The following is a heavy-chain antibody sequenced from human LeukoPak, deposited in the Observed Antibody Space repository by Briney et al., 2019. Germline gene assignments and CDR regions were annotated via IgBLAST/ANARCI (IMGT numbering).Heavy chain of an antibody. V-gene: IGHV3-74*01. Sequence: PGGSLRLSCAASGFTFSSFWMHWVRHAPGKGLVWVSRISSDGSSTTYADSVKGRFTISRDNAKNTLYLQMNSLRAEDTAVYYCARGFGANYNWFDPWGQGTLVTVSS. CDR1: GFTFSSFW. D-gene: IGHD4/OR15-4a*01. CDR3: ARGFGANYNWFDP. J-gene: IGHJ5*02. CDR2: ISSDGSST.